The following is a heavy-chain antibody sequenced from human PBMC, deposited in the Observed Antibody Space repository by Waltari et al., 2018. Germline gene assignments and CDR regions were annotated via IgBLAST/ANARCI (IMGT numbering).Heavy chain of an antibody. CDR3: ARGGYGYVDY. CDR2: INPSGGT. D-gene: IGHD5-18*01. V-gene: IGHV4-34*02. CDR1: GGAVSGYY. Sequence: QVQLQHWGAGLLKPSETLSLTCAVYGGAVSGYYWTWIRQPPGKGREWIGEINPSGGTNYNPSLKSRVTISRDTSKNQFSLNLSSVTAADTAVYYCARGGYGYVDYWGQGMLVTVSS. J-gene: IGHJ4*02.